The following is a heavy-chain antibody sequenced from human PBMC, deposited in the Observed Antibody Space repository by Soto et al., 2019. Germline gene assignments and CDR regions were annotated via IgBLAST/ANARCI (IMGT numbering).Heavy chain of an antibody. CDR2: IWYDGSNK. Sequence: ESGGGVVQPGRSRRLSCAASGFTFSSYGMHWVRQAPGKGLEWVAVIWYDGSNKYYADSVKGRFTISRDNSKNTLYLQMNSLRAEDTAVYYCARDRDYYDSSGYYPDAFDIWGQGTMVTVSS. D-gene: IGHD3-22*01. CDR1: GFTFSSYG. CDR3: ARDRDYYDSSGYYPDAFDI. J-gene: IGHJ3*02. V-gene: IGHV3-33*01.